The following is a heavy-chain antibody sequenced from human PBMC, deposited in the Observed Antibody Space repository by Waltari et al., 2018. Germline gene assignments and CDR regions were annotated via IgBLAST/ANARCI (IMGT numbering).Heavy chain of an antibody. V-gene: IGHV3-30*02. CDR1: GGSISSSSYY. D-gene: IGHD4-17*01. CDR3: AKDPGGYDYGDYFDY. Sequence: QLQLQESGPGLVKPSETLSLTCTVSGGSISSSSYYWGWIRQPPGKGLEWVAFIRYDGSNKYYADSVKGRFTISRDNSKNTLYLQMNSLRAEDTAVYYCAKDPGGYDYGDYFDYWGQGTLVTVSS. J-gene: IGHJ4*02. CDR2: IRYDGSNK.